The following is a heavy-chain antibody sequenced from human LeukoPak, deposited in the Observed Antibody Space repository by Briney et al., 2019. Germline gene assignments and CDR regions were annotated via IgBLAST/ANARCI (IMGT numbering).Heavy chain of an antibody. V-gene: IGHV3-23*01. Sequence: GGSLRLSCAASGFTFSSYSMNWVRQTPGKGLEWVSGISPSGSISYYADSVKGRFTISRDNSKNTVSLQMNSLRAEDTALYYCARDLDWGAFDAWGQGTLVTVSS. CDR2: ISPSGSIS. CDR3: ARDLDWGAFDA. D-gene: IGHD3-9*01. J-gene: IGHJ5*02. CDR1: GFTFSSYS.